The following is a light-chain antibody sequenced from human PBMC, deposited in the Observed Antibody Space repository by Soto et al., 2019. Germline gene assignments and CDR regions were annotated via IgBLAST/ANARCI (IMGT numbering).Light chain of an antibody. V-gene: IGKV1-12*01. CDR3: QQANSLPIT. Sequence: DIQMTQSPSSVSASIGDRVTITCRASQRISGWLAWYQQKPGKAPKLLIYGATSLQSGVPSRFSGSGSGTDFTLTISSLQPEDFATYYCQQANSLPITFGQGTRLEI. CDR2: GAT. J-gene: IGKJ5*01. CDR1: QRISGW.